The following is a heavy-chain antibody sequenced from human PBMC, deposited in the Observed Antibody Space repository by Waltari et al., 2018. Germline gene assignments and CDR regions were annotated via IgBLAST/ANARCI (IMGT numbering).Heavy chain of an antibody. Sequence: QVQLVQSGAEVKKPGASVKVSCKASGYTFTSYAMHWVRQAPGQRLEWMGWINAGNGNKKYSQKFQGRVTITRDTSASTAYMELSSLRSEDTALYYCARGGSSPRGDYWGQGTLVTVSS. CDR3: ARGGSSPRGDY. CDR2: INAGNGNK. V-gene: IGHV1-3*01. J-gene: IGHJ4*02. D-gene: IGHD6-13*01. CDR1: GYTFTSYA.